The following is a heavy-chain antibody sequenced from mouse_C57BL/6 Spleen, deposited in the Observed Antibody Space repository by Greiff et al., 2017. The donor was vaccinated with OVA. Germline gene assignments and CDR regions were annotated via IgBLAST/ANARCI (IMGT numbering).Heavy chain of an antibody. D-gene: IGHD3-2*02. CDR3: ARDSSGLYFDY. CDR2: ISYDGSN. V-gene: IGHV3-6*01. Sequence: VQLQQSGPGLVKPSQSLSLTCSVTGYSITSGYYWNWIRQFPGNKLEWMGYISYDGSNNYNPSLKNRISITRDTSKNQFFLKLNSVTTEDTATYYCARDSSGLYFDYWAKAPLSQSPQ. J-gene: IGHJ2*01. CDR1: GYSITSGYY.